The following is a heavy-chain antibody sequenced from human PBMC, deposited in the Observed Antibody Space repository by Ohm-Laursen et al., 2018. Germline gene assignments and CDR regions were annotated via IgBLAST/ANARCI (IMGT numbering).Heavy chain of an antibody. CDR1: RFTVSTNY. J-gene: IGHJ3*02. D-gene: IGHD6-13*01. V-gene: IGHV3-66*01. CDR2: IYSGGYT. Sequence: SLRLSCAAFRFTVSTNYMSWVRQAPGKGLEWVSVIYSGGYTYYADSVKGRFTISRDNSKNTLYLQMNSLRAEDTAMYYCARGPPAGAFDIWGQGTMVTVSS. CDR3: ARGPPAGAFDI.